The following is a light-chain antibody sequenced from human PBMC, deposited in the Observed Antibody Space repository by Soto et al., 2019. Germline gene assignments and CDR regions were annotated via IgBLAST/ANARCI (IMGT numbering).Light chain of an antibody. CDR1: QSVYSY. V-gene: IGKV3-11*01. CDR3: QHRNDWPFT. J-gene: IGKJ4*01. Sequence: EVVLTQSPATLSLSPGERATLSCSASQSVYSYLAWYQQKPDQPPRLLISDVSNRATGIPARFSGSGYGTDFTLTISSLEPEDFAVYYCQHRNDWPFTFGGGTKVEI. CDR2: DVS.